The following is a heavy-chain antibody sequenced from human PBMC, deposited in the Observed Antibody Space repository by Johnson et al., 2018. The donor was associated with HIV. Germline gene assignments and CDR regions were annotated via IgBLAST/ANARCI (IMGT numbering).Heavy chain of an antibody. Sequence: VQLVESGGGVVQPGRSLRLSCAASGFTFDDYAMHWVRQAPGKGLEWVSGINWNGGSTGYADSVKGRFTISRDNAKNSLYLQMNSLRAEDTALYYCARAAAPYYYGSGSYYFDTFDIWGQGTMVTVSS. CDR2: INWNGGST. CDR1: GFTFDDYA. CDR3: ARAAAPYYYGSGSYYFDTFDI. D-gene: IGHD3-10*01. V-gene: IGHV3-20*04. J-gene: IGHJ3*02.